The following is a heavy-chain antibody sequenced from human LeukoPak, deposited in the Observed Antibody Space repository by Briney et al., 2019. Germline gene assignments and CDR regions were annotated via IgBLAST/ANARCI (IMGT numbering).Heavy chain of an antibody. J-gene: IGHJ4*02. CDR1: GFTFSSYS. Sequence: PGGSLRLSCAASGFTFSSYSMNWVRQPPGKGLEWVSSISSSSSYIYYADSVKGRFTISRNNAKNSLYLQMNSLRAEDTAVYYCARVRLWFGEYPDYWGQGTLVTVSS. D-gene: IGHD3-10*01. CDR3: ARVRLWFGEYPDY. V-gene: IGHV3-21*01. CDR2: ISSSSSYI.